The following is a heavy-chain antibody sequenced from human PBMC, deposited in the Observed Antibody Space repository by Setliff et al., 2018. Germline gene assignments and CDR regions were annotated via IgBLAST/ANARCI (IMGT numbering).Heavy chain of an antibody. D-gene: IGHD3-10*01. J-gene: IGHJ5*02. CDR2: IYQNGIT. CDR1: GGSINSGVYY. CDR3: ATDGPVLNGDYIS. V-gene: IGHV4-39*07. Sequence: PSETLSLTCTVSGGSINSGVYYWDWIRQSPEKGLEWIGTIYQNGITYYNPSVKSRVTISVDKSKNQFSLSLRSVTAADTAVYYCATDGPVLNGDYISWGQGTLVTVSS.